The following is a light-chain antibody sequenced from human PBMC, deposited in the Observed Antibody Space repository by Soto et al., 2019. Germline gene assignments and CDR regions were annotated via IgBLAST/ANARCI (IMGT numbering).Light chain of an antibody. V-gene: IGKV3-11*01. CDR1: QSVSSY. Sequence: EIVLTQSPATLSLSPGERATLSCRASQSVSSYLAWYQQKPGQAPRLLIYDASNRATGIPARFSGSGSGTDFTLTISSLEPEDFAVYSCQQHNTWPITFGQGTRLEIK. CDR2: DAS. CDR3: QQHNTWPIT. J-gene: IGKJ5*01.